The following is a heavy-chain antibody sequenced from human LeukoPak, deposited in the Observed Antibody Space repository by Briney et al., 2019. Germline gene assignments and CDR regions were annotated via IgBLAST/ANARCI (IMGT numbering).Heavy chain of an antibody. CDR3: ARANFDAYNWFDP. J-gene: IGHJ5*02. CDR1: GYTFTGYY. CDR2: INPNSGGT. V-gene: IGHV1-2*02. Sequence: GASVKVSCKASGYTFTGYYMHWVRQAPGQGLEWMGWINPNSGGTNYAQKFQGRVTMTRDTSISTAYMELSRLRSDDTAVYYCARANFDAYNWFDPWGQGTLVTVSS.